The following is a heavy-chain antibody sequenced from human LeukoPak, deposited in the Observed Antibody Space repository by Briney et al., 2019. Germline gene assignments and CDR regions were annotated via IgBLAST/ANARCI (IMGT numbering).Heavy chain of an antibody. Sequence: ASVKVSCTASGYTFTSYAIYWVRQAPGQRLEWMGWINAGNGNTKFSQKLQDRVTITRDTSASTAYMELSSLRSEDTAVYYCASHVDTAMANDYWGQGTLVTVSS. CDR2: INAGNGNT. J-gene: IGHJ4*02. CDR3: ASHVDTAMANDY. V-gene: IGHV1-3*01. CDR1: GYTFTSYA. D-gene: IGHD5-18*01.